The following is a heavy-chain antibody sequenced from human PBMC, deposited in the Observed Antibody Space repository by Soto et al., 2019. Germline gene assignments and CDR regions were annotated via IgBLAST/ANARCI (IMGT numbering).Heavy chain of an antibody. CDR2: ISSTTNYI. CDR1: GFTFTRYS. Sequence: GGSLSLSCAASGFTFTRYSMNWARQAPGKGLEWVSSISSTTNYIYYADSMKGRFTVSRDNAKNSVYLEMNSLSAEDTALYYCARESEDLTSNFDYWGQGTMVTVYS. J-gene: IGHJ4*02. CDR3: ARESEDLTSNFDY. V-gene: IGHV3-21*01.